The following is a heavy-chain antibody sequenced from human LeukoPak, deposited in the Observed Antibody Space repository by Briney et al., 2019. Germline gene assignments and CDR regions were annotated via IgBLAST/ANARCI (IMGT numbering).Heavy chain of an antibody. D-gene: IGHD3-16*02. CDR2: INHSGST. V-gene: IGHV4-34*01. CDR3: ARGRFRDYVWGSYRSGYYYMDV. Sequence: PSETLSLTCAVYGGSFSGYYWSWIRQPPGKGLEWIGEINHSGSTNYNPSLKSRVTISVDTSKNQFSLKLSSVTAADTAVYYCARGRFRDYVWGSYRSGYYYMDVWGKGTTVTVSS. J-gene: IGHJ6*03. CDR1: GGSFSGYY.